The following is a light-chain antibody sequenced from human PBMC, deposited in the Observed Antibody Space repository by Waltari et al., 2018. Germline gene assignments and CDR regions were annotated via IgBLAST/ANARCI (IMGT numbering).Light chain of an antibody. CDR1: SSNIVSNP. V-gene: IGLV1-47*01. J-gene: IGLJ2*01. CDR2: NNK. Sequence: QSVLPQTPSVSATPGQRTTIPFPGSSSNIVSNPVACYQQVPGAAPKLLLYNNKERPPGIPDRFSGTKSGTSASLAISGLRSEDEADYYCAAWDDSLSGFWTFGGGTKVTVL. CDR3: AAWDDSLSGFWT.